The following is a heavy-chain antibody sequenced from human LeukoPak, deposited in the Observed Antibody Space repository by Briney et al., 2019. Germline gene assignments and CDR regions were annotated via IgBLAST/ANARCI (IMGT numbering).Heavy chain of an antibody. V-gene: IGHV1-69*13. Sequence: PWASVKVSCKASGGTFSSYAISWVRQAPGQGLEWMGGIIPIFGTANYAQKFQGRVTITADESTSTAYMELSSLRSEDTAVYYCARTPSGTWGLYSMDYWGQGTLVTVSS. CDR3: ARTPSGTWGLYSMDY. J-gene: IGHJ4*02. CDR1: GGTFSSYA. D-gene: IGHD3-10*01. CDR2: IIPIFGTA.